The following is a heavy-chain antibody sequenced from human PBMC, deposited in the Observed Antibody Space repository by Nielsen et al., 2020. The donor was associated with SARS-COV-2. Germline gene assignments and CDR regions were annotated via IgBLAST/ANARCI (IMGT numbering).Heavy chain of an antibody. J-gene: IGHJ4*02. Sequence: GGSLRLSCAASGFTFDDYAMHWVRQAPGKGLEWVSAISGSGGSTYYADSVKGRFTISRDNSKNTLYLQMNSLRAEDTAVYYCAKDRGYSGYDPFDYWGQGTLVTVSS. CDR1: GFTFDDYA. D-gene: IGHD5-12*01. V-gene: IGHV3-23*01. CDR2: ISGSGGST. CDR3: AKDRGYSGYDPFDY.